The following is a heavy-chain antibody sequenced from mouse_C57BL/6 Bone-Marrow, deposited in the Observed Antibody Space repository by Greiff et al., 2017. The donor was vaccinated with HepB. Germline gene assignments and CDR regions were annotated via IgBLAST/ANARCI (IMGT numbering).Heavy chain of an antibody. CDR2: IHPSDSDT. V-gene: IGHV1-74*01. CDR1: GYTFTSYW. D-gene: IGHD1-1*01. J-gene: IGHJ4*01. CDR3: AISSITTVVAPYYYAMDY. Sequence: QLQQPGAELVKPGASVKVSCKASGYTFTSYWMHWVKQRPGQGLEWIGRIHPSDSDTNYNQKFKGKATLTVDKSSSTAYMQLSSLTSEDSAVYYCAISSITTVVAPYYYAMDYWGQGTSVTVSS.